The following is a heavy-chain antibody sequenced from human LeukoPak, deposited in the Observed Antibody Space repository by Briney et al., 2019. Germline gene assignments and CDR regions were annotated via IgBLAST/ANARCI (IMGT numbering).Heavy chain of an antibody. CDR3: ARCIGWSSDL. D-gene: IGHD6-19*01. Sequence: PSETLSLTCSVSRGSIRSTSHYWGWIRQPPGEGLEWIGFIYYSASTYYNASLRSRVAIAADTSKNHLSLTLTSVTAADTAVYFCARCIGWSSDLWGQGALVTVSS. CDR2: IYYSAST. CDR1: RGSIRSTSHY. J-gene: IGHJ5*02. V-gene: IGHV4-39*02.